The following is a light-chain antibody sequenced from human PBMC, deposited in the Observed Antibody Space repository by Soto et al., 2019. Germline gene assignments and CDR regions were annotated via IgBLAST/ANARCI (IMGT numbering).Light chain of an antibody. V-gene: IGKV1-39*01. Sequence: DIQMTQSPSSLSASVGDRVTITCRASQTVSNYLHWYQQKPGKAPNLLIYDASTLQSGVPSRFSGSGSGTDFTLTISRLEPEDFAVFYCQQYGSSITFGQGTRLEIK. J-gene: IGKJ5*01. CDR3: QQYGSSIT. CDR1: QTVSNY. CDR2: DAS.